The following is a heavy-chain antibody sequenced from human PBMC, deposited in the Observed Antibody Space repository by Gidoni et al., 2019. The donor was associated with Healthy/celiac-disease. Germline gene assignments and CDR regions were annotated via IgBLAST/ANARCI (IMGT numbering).Heavy chain of an antibody. CDR3: ARHVYGDYVHWFDP. V-gene: IGHV4-39*01. Sequence: QLQLQESGPGLVKPSETRSLICTVSGGSISSSSYYWGWIRQPPGKGLEWIWSIYYSGGTYYSPSLKSRVTISVDTSKNQFSLKLSSVTAADTAVYYCARHVYGDYVHWFDPWGQGTLVTVSS. J-gene: IGHJ5*02. CDR2: IYYSGGT. CDR1: GGSISSSSYY. D-gene: IGHD4-17*01.